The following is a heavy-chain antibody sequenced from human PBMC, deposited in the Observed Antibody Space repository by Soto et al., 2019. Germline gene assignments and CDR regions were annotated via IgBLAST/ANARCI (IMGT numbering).Heavy chain of an antibody. CDR2: ISPYKGDT. CDR3: GRNLPPYAPPYPVVVVGFDY. V-gene: IGHV1-18*01. Sequence: QVQLVQSGPEMKEPGASVKVSCKASNYDFRDYGFSWVRQAPGQGLEWMGWISPYKGDTNYAQKFQGGAPWTTDSSTKTAYMEWRSRRSDDTARYSCGRNLPPYAPPYPVVVVGFDYWGQEPWSPSPQ. J-gene: IGHJ4*01. CDR1: NYDFRDYG. D-gene: IGHD2-21*01.